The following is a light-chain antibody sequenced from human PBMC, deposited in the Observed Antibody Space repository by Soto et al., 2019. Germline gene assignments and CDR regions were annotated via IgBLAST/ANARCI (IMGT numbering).Light chain of an antibody. CDR1: QSVSRSY. J-gene: IGKJ5*01. Sequence: EKVMTQSPCTLSLSPGERATLSCRASQSVSRSYLAWYQQKPGQAPRLLIYGASSRATGIPDRFSGSGSGTDFTLTISRLEPEDFAVYYCQQYGSSPTFGQGTRLEIK. CDR2: GAS. CDR3: QQYGSSPT. V-gene: IGKV3-20*01.